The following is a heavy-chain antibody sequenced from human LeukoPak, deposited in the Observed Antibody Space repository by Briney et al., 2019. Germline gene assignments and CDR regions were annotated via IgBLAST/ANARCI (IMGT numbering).Heavy chain of an antibody. CDR1: GYTFTSNY. CDR3: ARDRAHFFFDY. V-gene: IGHV1-46*01. Sequence: ASVKVSCKASGYTFTSNYIHWARQAPGQGLEWMGIINPSGGSTSYAQKFQGRVTMTRDTSTSTVYMELSSLRSEDTAVYYCARDRAHFFFDYWGQGTLVTVSS. J-gene: IGHJ4*02. D-gene: IGHD2/OR15-2a*01. CDR2: INPSGGST.